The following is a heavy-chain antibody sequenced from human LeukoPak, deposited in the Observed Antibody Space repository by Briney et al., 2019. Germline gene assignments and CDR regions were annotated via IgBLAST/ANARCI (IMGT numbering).Heavy chain of an antibody. CDR1: GGSISTYY. V-gene: IGHV4-59*08. D-gene: IGHD5-18*01. J-gene: IGHJ4*02. Sequence: PSESLSLTCTVSGGSISTYYWSWIRQPPGKGLEWIGYIYYSGNTNYNPSLKSRVTISVDTSKNQFSLKLTSVTAADTAVYYCARAPIPGYGHYYFDYWGQGTLVTVSS. CDR2: IYYSGNT. CDR3: ARAPIPGYGHYYFDY.